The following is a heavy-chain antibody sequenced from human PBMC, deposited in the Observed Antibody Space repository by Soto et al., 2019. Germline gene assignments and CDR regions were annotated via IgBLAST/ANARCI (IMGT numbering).Heavy chain of an antibody. J-gene: IGHJ4*02. CDR1: GGCISSSSYY. CDR3: ARLTSSGWYNWFDY. D-gene: IGHD6-19*01. CDR2: IYYSGST. Sequence: PSWTLSLSFTVSGGCISSSSYYWGWIRQPPGKGLEWIGSIYYSGSTYYNPSLKSRVTISVDTSKNQFSLKLSSVTAADTAVYYCARLTSSGWYNWFDYWGQGTLVTVSS. V-gene: IGHV4-39*01.